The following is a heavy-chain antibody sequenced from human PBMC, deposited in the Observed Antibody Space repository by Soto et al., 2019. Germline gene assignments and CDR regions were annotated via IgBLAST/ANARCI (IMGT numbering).Heavy chain of an antibody. CDR3: ARDRALREQQLVRGAWFDP. D-gene: IGHD6-13*01. CDR2: IYTSGST. J-gene: IGHJ5*02. CDR1: GGSLSSYY. V-gene: IGHV4-4*07. Sequence: SETLSLTCTVSGGSLSSYYWSWIRQPAGKGLEWIGRIYTSGSTNYNPSLKSRVTMSVDTSKNQFSLKLSSVTAADTAVYYCARDRALREQQLVRGAWFDPWGQGTLVTVSS.